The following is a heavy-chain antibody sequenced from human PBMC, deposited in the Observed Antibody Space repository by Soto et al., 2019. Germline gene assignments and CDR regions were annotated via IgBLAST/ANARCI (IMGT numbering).Heavy chain of an antibody. V-gene: IGHV3-7*01. CDR2: IKPDGSAT. CDR3: ARDEPRGWGYYPHY. J-gene: IGHJ4*02. CDR1: GFTFGSYW. Sequence: EVQLVESGGGLVQPGGSLRLSCAVSGFTFGSYWMNWVRLIPGKGLEWVAYIKPDGSATYYVDSVKGRFTISRDNSKNTLYLQMNSLRAEDTAVYYCARDEPRGWGYYPHYWGQGTLVTVSS. D-gene: IGHD3-3*01.